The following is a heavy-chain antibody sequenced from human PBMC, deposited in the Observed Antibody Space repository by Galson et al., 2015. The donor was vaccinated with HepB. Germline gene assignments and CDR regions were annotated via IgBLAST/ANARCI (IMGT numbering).Heavy chain of an antibody. V-gene: IGHV3-7*04. CDR3: ARGHYGLDV. CDR1: GITFSGSW. Sequence: SLRLSCAASGITFSGSWMSWVRQAPGKGPEWVANIKEDGSDTFYVDSVKGRFTISRDNAKNSLYLEMNSLRDDDTAVYFCARGHYGLDVWGQGTAVTVSS. CDR2: IKEDGSDT. J-gene: IGHJ6*02.